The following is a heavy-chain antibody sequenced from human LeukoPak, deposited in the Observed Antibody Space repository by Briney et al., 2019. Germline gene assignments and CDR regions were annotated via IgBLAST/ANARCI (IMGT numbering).Heavy chain of an antibody. J-gene: IGHJ4*02. CDR1: GYWFTSYW. D-gene: IGHD1-26*01. V-gene: IGHV5-51*01. Sequence: GESLKISCEGSGYWFTSYWIGWVRQMPGKGPEWMGVIYPGDSDTIYSPSFQGQVTISVDKSMRTAYLQWSSLKASDTAIYYCARHLRVGRIAPFDFWGQGTLVTVSS. CDR3: ARHLRVGRIAPFDF. CDR2: IYPGDSDT.